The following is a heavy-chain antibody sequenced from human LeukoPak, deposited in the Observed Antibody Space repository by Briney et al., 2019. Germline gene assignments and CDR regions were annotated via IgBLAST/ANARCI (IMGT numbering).Heavy chain of an antibody. CDR1: GGSFSGYY. CDR2: ISHSGST. CDR3: ARVLDYYGSGTRDFDY. D-gene: IGHD3-10*01. Sequence: SETLSLTCAVYGGSFSGYYWSWIRQPPGKGLEWIGEISHSGSTNYNPSLKSRVTMSADTSKNQFSLELRSVTAADTAVHYCARVLDYYGSGTRDFDYWGQGTLVTVSS. J-gene: IGHJ4*02. V-gene: IGHV4-34*01.